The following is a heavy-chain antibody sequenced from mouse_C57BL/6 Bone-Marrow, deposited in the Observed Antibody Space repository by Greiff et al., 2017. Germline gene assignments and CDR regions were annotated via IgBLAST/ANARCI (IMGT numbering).Heavy chain of an antibody. CDR1: GYTFTDYN. V-gene: IGHV1-22*01. D-gene: IGHD1-1*01. CDR3: ARNYYGSSPYWYFDV. Sequence: VQLQQSGPELVKPGASVKMSCKASGYTFTDYNMHWVKQSHGKSLEWIGYINPNNGGTSYNQKFKGKATLTVNKSSSTAYMELRSLTSEDSAVYYGARNYYGSSPYWYFDVWGTGTTVTVSS. CDR2: INPNNGGT. J-gene: IGHJ1*03.